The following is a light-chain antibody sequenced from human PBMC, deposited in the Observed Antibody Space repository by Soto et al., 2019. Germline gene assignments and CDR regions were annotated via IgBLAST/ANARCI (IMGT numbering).Light chain of an antibody. CDR2: KAS. V-gene: IGKV1-5*03. Sequence: DIQMTQSPSSVSASVGDRVTITCRASQSISSWLAWYQQKPGKAPKLLIYKASSLESGVPSRFSGSGSGTEFTLTISSLQPDDFATYYCQQYNSYPYTFGHGTKVDSK. CDR3: QQYNSYPYT. CDR1: QSISSW. J-gene: IGKJ2*01.